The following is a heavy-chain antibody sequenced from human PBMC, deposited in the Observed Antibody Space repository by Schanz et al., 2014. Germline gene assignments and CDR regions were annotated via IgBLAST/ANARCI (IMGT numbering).Heavy chain of an antibody. J-gene: IGHJ4*02. CDR1: GFTVSSNY. Sequence: EVQLVESGGGLVKPGGSLRLSCAASGFTVSSNYMSWVRQAPGKGLEWVSSINSRSNFIYYADSVKGRFTISRDNAKNSLFLQMNSLSAEDTAVYYCAKVAPAATYLDSWGLGTLVTVSS. CDR2: INSRSNFI. D-gene: IGHD2-2*01. CDR3: AKVAPAATYLDS. V-gene: IGHV3-21*02.